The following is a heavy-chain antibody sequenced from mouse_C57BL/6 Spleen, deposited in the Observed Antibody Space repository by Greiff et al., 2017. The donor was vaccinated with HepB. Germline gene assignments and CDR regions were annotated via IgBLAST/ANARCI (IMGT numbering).Heavy chain of an antibody. Sequence: QVQLQQPGAELVKPGASVKLSCKASGYTFTSYWMHWVKQRPGQGLEWIGMIHPNSGSTNYNEKFKSKATLTVDKSSRTAYMQLSSLTSEDSAVYYCAFGSPTWFAYWGQGTLVTVSA. CDR3: AFGSPTWFAY. V-gene: IGHV1-64*01. CDR2: IHPNSGST. J-gene: IGHJ3*01. D-gene: IGHD2-2*01. CDR1: GYTFTSYW.